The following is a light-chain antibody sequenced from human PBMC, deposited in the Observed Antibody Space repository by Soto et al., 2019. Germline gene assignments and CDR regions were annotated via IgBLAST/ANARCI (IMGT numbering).Light chain of an antibody. CDR2: DAY. CDR1: QSVRGL. J-gene: IGKJ5*01. V-gene: IGKV3-11*01. CDR3: HQRHMWPIT. Sequence: EVVLTQSPVTLSLSPGERATLSCSASQSVRGLLAWYQQKPGQAPRLLIYDAYNRATGIPPRFSGSGSGKDFTLTISSLEPEDSAVYYCHQRHMWPITFGQGTRLEIK.